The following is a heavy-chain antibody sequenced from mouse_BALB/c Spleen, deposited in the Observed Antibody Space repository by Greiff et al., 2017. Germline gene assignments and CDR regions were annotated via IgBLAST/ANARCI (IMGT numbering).Heavy chain of an antibody. D-gene: IGHD2-14*01. CDR3: ATYYRYDGAMDY. V-gene: IGHV2-9*02. CDR2: IWAGGST. J-gene: IGHJ4*01. CDR1: GFSLTSYG. Sequence: VKLQESGPGLVAPSQSLSITCTVSGFSLTSYGVHWVRQPPGKGLEWLGVIWAGGSTNYNSALMSRLSISKDNSKSQVFLKMNSLQTDDTAMYYCATYYRYDGAMDYWGQGTSVTVSS.